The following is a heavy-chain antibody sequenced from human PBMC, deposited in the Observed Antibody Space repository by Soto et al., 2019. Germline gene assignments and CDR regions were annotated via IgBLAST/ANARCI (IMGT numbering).Heavy chain of an antibody. D-gene: IGHD3-3*01. CDR1: GYTFTSYA. Sequence: QVQLVQSGAEVKKPGASVKVSCKASGYTFTSYAMHWVRQAPGQRLEWMGWINAGNGNTKYSQKFQGRVTITRDTSASTAYMELSSLRSEDTAGYYCARGGTIFGVVSYYYYYLDVWGQGAPVT. CDR2: INAGNGNT. J-gene: IGHJ6*03. CDR3: ARGGTIFGVVSYYYYYLDV. V-gene: IGHV1-3*01.